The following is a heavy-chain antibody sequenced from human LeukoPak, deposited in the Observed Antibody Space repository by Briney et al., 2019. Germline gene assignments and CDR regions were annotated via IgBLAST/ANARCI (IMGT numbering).Heavy chain of an antibody. CDR3: ARVAGNIVVVTANDAFDI. D-gene: IGHD2-21*02. J-gene: IGHJ3*02. Sequence: GGSLRLSCAASGFTFSSYAMTWVRQAPGKGLEWVSAISGSGGSTYYADSVKGRFTISRDNSKNTLYLQMNSLRAEDTAVYYCARVAGNIVVVTANDAFDIWGQGTMVTVSS. CDR2: ISGSGGST. CDR1: GFTFSSYA. V-gene: IGHV3-23*01.